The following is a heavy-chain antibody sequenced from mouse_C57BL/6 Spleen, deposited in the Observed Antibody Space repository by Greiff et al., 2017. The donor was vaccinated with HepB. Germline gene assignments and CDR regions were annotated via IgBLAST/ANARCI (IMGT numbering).Heavy chain of an antibody. Sequence: QVQLQQPGAELVMPGASVKLSCKASGYTFTSYWMHWVKQRPGQGLEWIGEIDPSDSYPNYNQKFKGKSTLTVDKSSSTAYMQLSSLTSEDSAVYYCARSDYYYGSSYGYFDVWGTGTTVTVSS. CDR3: ARSDYYYGSSYGYFDV. J-gene: IGHJ1*03. V-gene: IGHV1-69*01. CDR1: GYTFTSYW. D-gene: IGHD1-1*01. CDR2: IDPSDSYP.